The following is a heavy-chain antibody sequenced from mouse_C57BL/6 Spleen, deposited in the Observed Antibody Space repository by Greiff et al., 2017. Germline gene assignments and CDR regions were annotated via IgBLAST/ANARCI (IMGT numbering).Heavy chain of an antibody. CDR2: ISSGGDYI. Sequence: EVQVVESGEGLVKPGGSLKLSCAASGFTFSSYAMSWVRQTPEKRLEWVAYISSGGDYIYYADTVKGRFTISRDNARNTLYLQMSSLKSEDTAMYYCTRVPTGTERGSWFAYWGQGTLVTVSA. D-gene: IGHD4-1*02. CDR1: GFTFSSYA. V-gene: IGHV5-9-1*02. CDR3: TRVPTGTERGSWFAY. J-gene: IGHJ3*01.